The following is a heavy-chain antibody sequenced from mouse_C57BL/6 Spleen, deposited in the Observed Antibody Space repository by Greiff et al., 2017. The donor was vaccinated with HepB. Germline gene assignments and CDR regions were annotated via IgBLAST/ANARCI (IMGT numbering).Heavy chain of an antibody. Sequence: VQLQQSGAELARPGASVKLSCTASGYPFTSYGISWVKQRTGQGLEWIGEIYPRSGNTYYNEKFKGKATLTADKSSSTAYMELRSLTSEDSAVYFCARIITTVVDPYYFDYWGQGTTLTVSS. V-gene: IGHV1-81*01. J-gene: IGHJ2*01. D-gene: IGHD1-1*01. CDR2: IYPRSGNT. CDR1: GYPFTSYG. CDR3: ARIITTVVDPYYFDY.